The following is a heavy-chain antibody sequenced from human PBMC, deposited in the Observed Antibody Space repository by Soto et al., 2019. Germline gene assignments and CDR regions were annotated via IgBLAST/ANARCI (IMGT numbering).Heavy chain of an antibody. CDR3: ARRDTAKLPSDH. V-gene: IGHV5-51*01. CDR1: GYIFTNHW. J-gene: IGHJ4*02. Sequence: GESLKISCKGSGYIFTNHWIGWVRQMPGKGLEWMGIIFPGDSDTRYSPSFEGQVIISADKSTSTAYLQWSSLKASDTAIYYCARRDTAKLPSDHWGQGTLVTVSS. D-gene: IGHD5-18*01. CDR2: IFPGDSDT.